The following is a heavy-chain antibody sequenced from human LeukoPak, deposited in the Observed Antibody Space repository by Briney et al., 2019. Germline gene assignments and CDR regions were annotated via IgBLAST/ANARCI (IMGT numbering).Heavy chain of an antibody. V-gene: IGHV4-59*12. CDR2: IYYSGST. CDR3: ARVWLLYYYYMDV. J-gene: IGHJ6*03. CDR1: GGSISSYY. Sequence: SETLSLTCTVSGGSISSYYWSWIRQPPGKGLEWIGYIYYSGSTNYNPSLKSRVTISVDTSKNQFSLKLSSVTAADTAVYYCARVWLLYYYYMDVWGKGTTVTVSS. D-gene: IGHD3-16*01.